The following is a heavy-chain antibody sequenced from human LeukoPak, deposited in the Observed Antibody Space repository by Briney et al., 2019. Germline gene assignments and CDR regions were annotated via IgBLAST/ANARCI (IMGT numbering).Heavy chain of an antibody. CDR1: GFTFSNCS. V-gene: IGHV3-64D*08. CDR3: VRGERIAAAADF. Sequence: GGSLRLSCSASGFTFSNCSMHWVRQTPGKGLEYVSVINPNGGSTYYADSVKGRFTISRDNSKNTLYLQMSSLRPDDTAVYYCVRGERIAAAADFWGQGTLVTVSS. D-gene: IGHD6-13*01. CDR2: INPNGGST. J-gene: IGHJ4*02.